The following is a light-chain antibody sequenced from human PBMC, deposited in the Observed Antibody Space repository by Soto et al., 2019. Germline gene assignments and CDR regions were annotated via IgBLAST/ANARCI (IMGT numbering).Light chain of an antibody. CDR2: GAS. J-gene: IGKJ1*01. V-gene: IGKV3-15*01. CDR3: QQYDSSWT. CDR1: QSVSSN. Sequence: EIVMTQSPATLSVSPGARATLSCRASQSVSSNLAWYQQKPGQAPRLLIYGASTRATGIPARFSGSGSGTEFTLTISRLEPEDFAVYYCQQYDSSWTFGQGSMVDI.